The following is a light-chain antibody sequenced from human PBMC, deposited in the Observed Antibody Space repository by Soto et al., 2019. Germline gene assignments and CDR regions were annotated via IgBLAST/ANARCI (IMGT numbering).Light chain of an antibody. CDR3: AAWDDSRRVV. CDR2: RNN. V-gene: IGLV1-47*01. CDR1: SSNIGSNY. J-gene: IGLJ2*01. Sequence: QSVLTQPPSASGTPGQRVTISCSGSSSNIGSNYVYWYQQLPGTAPKLLIYRNNQRPSGVPDRFSGSKSGTSASLAISGLRSEDEADYYCAAWDDSRRVVFGGGTKLT.